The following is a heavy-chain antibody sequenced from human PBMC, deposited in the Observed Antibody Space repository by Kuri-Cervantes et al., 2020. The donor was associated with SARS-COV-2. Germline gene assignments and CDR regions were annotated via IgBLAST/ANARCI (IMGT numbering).Heavy chain of an antibody. V-gene: IGHV1-24*01. D-gene: IGHD3-3*01. CDR3: ARGGLEITIFGVAYNWFDP. CDR2: FDPEDGET. J-gene: IGHJ5*02. Sequence: ASVKVSCKVSGYTLTELSMHWVRQAPGKGLEWMGGFDPEDGETIYAQKFQGRVTMTEDTSTDTAYMELSSLRSEDTAVYYCARGGLEITIFGVAYNWFDPWGQGTLVTVSS. CDR1: GYTLTELS.